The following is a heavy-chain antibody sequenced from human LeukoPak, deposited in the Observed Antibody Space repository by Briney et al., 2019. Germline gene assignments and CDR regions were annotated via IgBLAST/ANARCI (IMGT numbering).Heavy chain of an antibody. V-gene: IGHV3-21*01. D-gene: IGHD6-19*01. CDR3: ARVVAGTGLLDY. J-gene: IGHJ4*02. CDR1: GFTFSSYS. Sequence: GSLILSCAASGFTFSSYSMNWVRQAPGKGLEWVSSISSSSSYIYYADSVKGRFTISRDNAKNSLYLQMNSLRAEDTAVYYCARVVAGTGLLDYWGQGTLATVSS. CDR2: ISSSSSYI.